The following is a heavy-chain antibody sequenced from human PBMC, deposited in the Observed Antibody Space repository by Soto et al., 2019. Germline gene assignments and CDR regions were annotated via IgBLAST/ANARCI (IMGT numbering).Heavy chain of an antibody. V-gene: IGHV3-66*01. D-gene: IGHD3-10*01. CDR1: GFTVSSNH. CDR3: ARDGGITYYGMDV. CDR2: IYSGGST. J-gene: IGHJ6*02. Sequence: EVQLVESGGGLVQPGGSLRLSCAASGFTVSSNHMSWVRQAPGKGLEWVSLIYSGGSTYYADSVKGRFTFSRDNSKNTLYLQMNSLRAEDTAVYYCARDGGITYYGMDVWGQGTTVTVSS.